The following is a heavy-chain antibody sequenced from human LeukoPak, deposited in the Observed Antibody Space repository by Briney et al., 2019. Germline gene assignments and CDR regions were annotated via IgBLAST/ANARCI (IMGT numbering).Heavy chain of an antibody. D-gene: IGHD6-19*01. V-gene: IGHV4-38-2*02. Sequence: SETLSLTCTVSGYSISSGYYGGWIRQPPGKGLVWIGTNYHSGTNYNPSLESRVTISVGTSNNQLSLKPTSLTPADTAVYHCARDPGYSSGWNYFDYRGEGSLVTVCS. CDR1: GYSISSGYY. J-gene: IGHJ4*02. CDR3: ARDPGYSSGWNYFDY. CDR2: NYHSGT.